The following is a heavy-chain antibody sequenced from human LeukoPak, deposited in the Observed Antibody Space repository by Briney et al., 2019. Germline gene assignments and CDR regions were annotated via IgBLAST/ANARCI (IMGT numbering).Heavy chain of an antibody. CDR3: AKVISSSCGIGCY. D-gene: IGHD6-13*01. V-gene: IGHV3-23*01. CDR1: GFTLSSYA. CDR2: ICASGGST. J-gene: IGHJ4*02. Sequence: GGSLRLSCAASGFTLSSYAMSWVRQAPGKGLDWVSAICASGGSTYYADSVKGRFTISRDTSKNTMYLQMNSLRAEDTAVYYCAKVISSSCGIGCYCGERNLVTVSS.